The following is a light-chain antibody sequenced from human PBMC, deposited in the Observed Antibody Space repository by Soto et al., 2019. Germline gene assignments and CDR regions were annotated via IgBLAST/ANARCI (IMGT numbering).Light chain of an antibody. J-gene: IGLJ2*01. CDR1: SSDVGGYNY. Sequence: QSVLTQPASVSGSPGQSITISCTGTSSDVGGYNYVSWYQQHPGKAPKLMIYEVSNRPSGVSNRFSGSKSGNTASLTISGVQAAEEDDYYCSSSTSSSTLAVVFGGGTKLTVL. CDR3: SSSTSSSTLAVV. CDR2: EVS. V-gene: IGLV2-14*01.